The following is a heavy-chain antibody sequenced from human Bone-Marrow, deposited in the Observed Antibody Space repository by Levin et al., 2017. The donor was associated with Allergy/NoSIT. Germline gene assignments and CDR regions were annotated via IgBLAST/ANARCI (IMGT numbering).Heavy chain of an antibody. V-gene: IGHV4-39*01. CDR2: IIYSGST. D-gene: IGHD6-13*01. Sequence: SETLSLTCTVSGVSISSSTSYWGWIRRPPGRELEWIGSIIYSGSTYYNPSLKSRVTISIDTSKRKISLTLSSVTAGDTATYYCDSDVNSIRWVKTWGEGT. J-gene: IGHJ5*02. CDR3: DSDVNSIRWVKT. CDR1: GVSISSSTSY.